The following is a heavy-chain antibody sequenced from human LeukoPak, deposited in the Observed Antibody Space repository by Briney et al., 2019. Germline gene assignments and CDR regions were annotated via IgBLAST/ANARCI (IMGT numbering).Heavy chain of an antibody. CDR1: GGSISESIYY. D-gene: IGHD5-18*01. J-gene: IGHJ5*02. CDR2: IYFSGTT. CDR3: ARGIRTTWIQLWLHWFDP. Sequence: SETLSLTCSVSGGSISESIYYWAWIRQPPGKGLEWIGTIYFSGTTYYNPSLQSRVTISVDTSKNQFSLKLSSVTAADTAVYYCARGIRTTWIQLWLHWFDPWGQGTLVTVSS. V-gene: IGHV4-39*01.